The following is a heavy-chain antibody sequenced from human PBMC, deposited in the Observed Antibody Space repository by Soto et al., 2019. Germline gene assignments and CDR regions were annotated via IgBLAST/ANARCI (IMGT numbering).Heavy chain of an antibody. CDR3: ARDFGGKRSYYDSSAYEYYFDY. CDR1: GYTFTSYG. D-gene: IGHD3-22*01. Sequence: ASVKVSSKASGYTFTSYGISWVRQAPGQGLEWMGWISTYNGNTKYAQKLQGRVTMTTDTSTSKVYMELRSLRSDDTAVYYCARDFGGKRSYYDSSAYEYYFDYWGQGTLVTVSS. CDR2: ISTYNGNT. V-gene: IGHV1-18*01. J-gene: IGHJ4*02.